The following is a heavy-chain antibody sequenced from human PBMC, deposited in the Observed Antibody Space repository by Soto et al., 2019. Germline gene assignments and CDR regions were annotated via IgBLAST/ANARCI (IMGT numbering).Heavy chain of an antibody. CDR3: ASLKLGIDAFDI. J-gene: IGHJ3*02. D-gene: IGHD7-27*01. CDR1: GFTFSSYS. V-gene: IGHV3-21*01. Sequence: PGGSLRLSCAASGFTFSSYSMNWVRQAPGKGLEWVSSISSSSSYIYYADSVKGRFTISRDNAKNSLYLQMNSLRAEDTAVYYCASLKLGIDAFDIWGQGTMVTVS. CDR2: ISSSSSYI.